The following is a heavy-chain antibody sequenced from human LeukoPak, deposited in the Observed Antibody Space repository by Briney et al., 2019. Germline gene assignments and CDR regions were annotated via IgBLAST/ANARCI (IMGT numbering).Heavy chain of an antibody. V-gene: IGHV1-46*01. CDR2: INPSDGSA. D-gene: IGHD5-24*01. Sequence: GASVKVSCKASGYTFTSHYVHWVRQAPGQGLEWMGTINPSDGSATYAQRSQGRVTMTSDTSTATGYMELRSLRSEDTAVYYCAKGGEMANDYWGQGTLVTVSS. J-gene: IGHJ4*02. CDR3: AKGGEMANDY. CDR1: GYTFTSHY.